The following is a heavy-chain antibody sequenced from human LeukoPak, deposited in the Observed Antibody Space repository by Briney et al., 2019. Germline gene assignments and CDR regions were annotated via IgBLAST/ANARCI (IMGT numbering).Heavy chain of an antibody. CDR1: GFTVSGNY. Sequence: GGSLRLSCAASGFTVSGNYMSWVRQAPGKGLECVAVIYSGGDTYYADSVKGRFTISRDKSKNTLYLQMNSLRAEDTAVYYCARAWVRGRRGAFDIWGQGTMVTVSS. V-gene: IGHV3-53*01. J-gene: IGHJ3*02. D-gene: IGHD3-10*01. CDR3: ARAWVRGRRGAFDI. CDR2: IYSGGDT.